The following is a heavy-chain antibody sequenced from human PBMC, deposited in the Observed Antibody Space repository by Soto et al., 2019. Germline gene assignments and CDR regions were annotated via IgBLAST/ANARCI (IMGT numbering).Heavy chain of an antibody. CDR1: GFSLSTSGVG. V-gene: IGHV2-5*02. Sequence: QITLKESGPTLVRPTQTLTLTCTFSGFSLSTSGVGVAWIRQPPGKALEFLALVHWDDTEHYRSSLKSRLTIRKDTPKNQVVLTLSNVDPVDTATYFCAPLLWFGDGALEVWGHGTMVTVSS. CDR2: VHWDDTE. J-gene: IGHJ3*01. D-gene: IGHD3-10*01. CDR3: APLLWFGDGALEV.